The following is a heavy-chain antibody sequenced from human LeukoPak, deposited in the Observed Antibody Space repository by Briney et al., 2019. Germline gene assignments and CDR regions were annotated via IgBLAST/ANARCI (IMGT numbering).Heavy chain of an antibody. V-gene: IGHV1-2*02. CDR3: AREYYDSSGRKHGFDV. CDR2: IDPHSGGT. J-gene: IGHJ3*01. CDR1: GYTFSDYY. D-gene: IGHD3-22*01. Sequence: ASVTVSCKASGYTFSDYYIHWVRQAPGQGLEWMGWIDPHSGGTNYAQKFQGRVTMTRDTSISTAYMELSRLRSDDTALYYCAREYYDSSGRKHGFDVWGQGTMVTVSS.